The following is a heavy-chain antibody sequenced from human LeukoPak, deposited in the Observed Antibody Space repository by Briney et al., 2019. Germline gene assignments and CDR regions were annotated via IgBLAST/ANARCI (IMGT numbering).Heavy chain of an antibody. D-gene: IGHD1-26*01. J-gene: IGHJ4*02. Sequence: GGSLRLSCAASGFTFSSYSMNWVRQAPGKGLEWVSSISSSSSYIYYADSVKGRFTISRDNAKNSLYLQMNSLRAEDTAVYYRARLSGSYFGLDYWGQGTLVTVSS. V-gene: IGHV3-21*01. CDR1: GFTFSSYS. CDR3: ARLSGSYFGLDY. CDR2: ISSSSSYI.